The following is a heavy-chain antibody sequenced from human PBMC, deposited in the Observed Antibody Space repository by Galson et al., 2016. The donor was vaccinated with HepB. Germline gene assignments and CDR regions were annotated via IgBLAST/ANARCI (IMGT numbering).Heavy chain of an antibody. CDR3: ARDDYEIFTGYPGLFDY. D-gene: IGHD3-9*01. CDR1: GFTFSSYS. V-gene: IGHV3-21*01. Sequence: SLRLSCAASGFTFSSYSLNWVRQAPGKGLEWVASIRSTHYISYADSVKGRFTISRDNAKNSPYLQMNSLRAEDTAVYYCARDDYEIFTGYPGLFDYWGQGTLVTVSS. CDR2: IRSTHYI. J-gene: IGHJ4*02.